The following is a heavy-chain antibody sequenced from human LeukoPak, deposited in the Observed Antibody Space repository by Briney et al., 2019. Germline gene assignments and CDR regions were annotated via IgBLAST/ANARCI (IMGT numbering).Heavy chain of an antibody. CDR3: ARQRNGYNKLKDAFDM. D-gene: IGHD5-24*01. J-gene: IGHJ3*02. V-gene: IGHV3-74*03. CDR1: GFTFSRYW. CDR2: ISPDGSTT. Sequence: GGSLRLSCAASGFTFSRYWMHWVRQAPGKGLMWVSRISPDGSTTLYADSVKGRFTISRDNAKNTLYLQMNSLGAEDTAVYYCARQRNGYNKLKDAFDMWGQGTMVTVSS.